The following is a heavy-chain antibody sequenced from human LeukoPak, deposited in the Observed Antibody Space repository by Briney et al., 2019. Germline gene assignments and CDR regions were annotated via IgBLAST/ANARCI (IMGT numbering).Heavy chain of an antibody. J-gene: IGHJ4*02. CDR3: AKDSLFYASGQYYFDY. V-gene: IGHV3-23*01. Sequence: GGSLRLSCAASGFTFSSYAVGWVRQAPGKGLEWVSAISGSGGSTYYADSVKGRFTISRDNSKNTLYLQMTSLRAGDTAVYYCAKDSLFYASGQYYFDYWGQGTLVTVSA. CDR1: GFTFSSYA. CDR2: ISGSGGST. D-gene: IGHD3-10*01.